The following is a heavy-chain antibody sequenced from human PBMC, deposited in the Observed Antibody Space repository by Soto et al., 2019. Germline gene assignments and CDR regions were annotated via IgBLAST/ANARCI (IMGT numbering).Heavy chain of an antibody. CDR2: IGGSGGSA. V-gene: IGHV3-23*01. J-gene: IGHJ4*02. CDR1: GFTFSSYA. Sequence: EVQLLESGGGLVQPGGSLRLSCATSGFTFSSYAMSWVRQAPGKGLAWVSAIGGSGGSAYYADSVKGRFTISRDKSKNTLYLQMNSLRTEDTAVYYCAKRITTVRGTHLDYWGQGTLVTVSS. CDR3: AKRITTVRGTHLDY. D-gene: IGHD3-10*01.